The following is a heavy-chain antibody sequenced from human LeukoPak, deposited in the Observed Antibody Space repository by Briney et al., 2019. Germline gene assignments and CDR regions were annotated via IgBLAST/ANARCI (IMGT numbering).Heavy chain of an antibody. CDR2: ISNNGGYT. CDR1: GFTFNNYD. CDR3: AKQLGYCSDGSCYFPY. V-gene: IGHV3-23*01. J-gene: IGHJ4*02. D-gene: IGHD2-15*01. Sequence: GGSLRLSCAASGFTFNNYDMNWVRQAPGKGLEWVSAISNNGGYTYYADSVQGRFTISRDNSKSTLCLQMNSLRAEDTAVYYCAKQLGYCSDGSCYFPYWGQGTLVTVSS.